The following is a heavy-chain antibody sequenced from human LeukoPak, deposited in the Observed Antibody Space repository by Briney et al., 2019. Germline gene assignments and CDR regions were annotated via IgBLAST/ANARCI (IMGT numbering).Heavy chain of an antibody. V-gene: IGHV3-30*18. D-gene: IGHD4-17*01. CDR1: GFTFSSYG. CDR3: AKDQRVTRGFYYYYYYMDV. J-gene: IGHJ6*03. Sequence: GGSLRLSCAASGFTFSSYGMHWVRQAPGKGLEWVAVISYDGSNKYYADSVKGRFTISRDNSKNTLYLQMNSLRAEDTAVYYCAKDQRVTRGFYYYYYYMDVWGKGTTVTISS. CDR2: ISYDGSNK.